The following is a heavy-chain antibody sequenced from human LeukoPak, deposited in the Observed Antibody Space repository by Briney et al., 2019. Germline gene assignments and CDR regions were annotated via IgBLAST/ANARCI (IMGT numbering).Heavy chain of an antibody. Sequence: PSETLSLTCTVSGGSISSSSYYWGWIRQPPGKGLEWIGSIYYSGSTYYNPSLKSRVTISVDTSKNQFSLKLSSVTAADTAVYYCARGVGMVRGVLYYFDYWGQGTLVTVSS. V-gene: IGHV4-39*07. CDR1: GGSISSSSYY. CDR3: ARGVGMVRGVLYYFDY. D-gene: IGHD3-10*01. J-gene: IGHJ4*02. CDR2: IYYSGST.